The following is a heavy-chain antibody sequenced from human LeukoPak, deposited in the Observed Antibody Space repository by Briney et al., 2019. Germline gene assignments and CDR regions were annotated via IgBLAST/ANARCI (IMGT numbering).Heavy chain of an antibody. D-gene: IGHD4-17*01. V-gene: IGHV1-69*04. CDR2: IIPIFGIA. CDR1: GGTFSSYA. J-gene: IGHJ4*02. Sequence: SVKVSCKASGGTFSSYAISWVRQAPGQGLEWMGRIIPIFGIANYAQKFQGRVTITADKSTSTAYMELSSLRSEDTAVYYCARDMSGAVTTSYYFDYWVQGALVTVCS. CDR3: ARDMSGAVTTSYYFDY.